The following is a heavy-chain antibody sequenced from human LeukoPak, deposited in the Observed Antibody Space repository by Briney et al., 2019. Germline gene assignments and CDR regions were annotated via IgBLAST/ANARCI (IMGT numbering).Heavy chain of an antibody. CDR3: ARLPLTARRHFDF. J-gene: IGHJ4*02. V-gene: IGHV3-7*05. CDR2: IKEDGSEK. D-gene: IGHD5-18*01. Sequence: GGSLRLSCAASGFTFSAYGMSWVRKTPGKGREWVANIKEDGSEKYYVDYVKGRFIISRDNAKNSLYVQMNSLRAEDTAVYYCARLPLTARRHFDFWGQGTQVTVSS. CDR1: GFTFSAYG.